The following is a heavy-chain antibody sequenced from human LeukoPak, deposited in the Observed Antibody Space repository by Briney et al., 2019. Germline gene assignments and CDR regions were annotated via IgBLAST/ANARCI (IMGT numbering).Heavy chain of an antibody. J-gene: IGHJ4*02. CDR1: GGSISSGDYY. CDR3: ARNHYDSSGFTDY. CDR2: IYYSGST. Sequence: SETLSLTCTVSGGSISSGDYYWSWIRQPPGKGLEWIGYIYYSGSTYYNPSLKSRVTISVDTSKNQFSLKLSSVTAADTAVYYCARNHYDSSGFTDYWGQGTLVTVSS. V-gene: IGHV4-30-4*01. D-gene: IGHD3-22*01.